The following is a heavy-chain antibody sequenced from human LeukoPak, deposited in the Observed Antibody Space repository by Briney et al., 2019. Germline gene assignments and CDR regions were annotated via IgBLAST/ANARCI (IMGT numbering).Heavy chain of an antibody. CDR1: GFTFSDYN. CDR3: AKTSDY. V-gene: IGHV3-21*01. CDR2: ITSSGSHI. J-gene: IGHJ4*02. D-gene: IGHD1-14*01. Sequence: GGSLRLCCAASGFTFSDYNMNWVRQASGKGLEWVSSITSSGSHIYYADSVRGRFTISRDNAKNSLYLQMNSLRAEDTAVYYCAKTSDYWGQGTLVTVSS.